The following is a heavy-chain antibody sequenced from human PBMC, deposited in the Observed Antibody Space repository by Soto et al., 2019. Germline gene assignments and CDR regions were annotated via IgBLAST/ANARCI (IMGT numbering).Heavy chain of an antibody. CDR1: GGTFSTYA. V-gene: IGHV1-69*12. J-gene: IGHJ6*02. CDR2: IIPIFGTA. D-gene: IGHD2-15*01. CDR3: ARHPGRPYYYYGMDV. Sequence: QVQLVQSGAEVKKPGSSVKVSCKASGGTFSTYAISWVRQAPGQGLEWMGGIIPIFGTADYAQKFQGRVTIAADEPTSRAYLELSRLRSQDTAVYYCARHPGRPYYYYGMDVWGRGTTVTVPS.